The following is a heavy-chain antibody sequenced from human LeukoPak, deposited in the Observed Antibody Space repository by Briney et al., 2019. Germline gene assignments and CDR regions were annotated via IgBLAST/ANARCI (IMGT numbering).Heavy chain of an antibody. CDR3: ARGEAPRLSTGWFDP. J-gene: IGHJ5*02. CDR2: INPSGGST. CDR1: GYTFTSYY. V-gene: IGHV1-46*01. Sequence: ASVKVSCKASGYTFTSYYMHWVRQAPGQGLEWMGIINPSGGSTSYAQKFQGRVTMTRDTSTSTVYMELSSLRSEDTAVYYCARGEAPRLSTGWFDPWGQGTLVTVSS. D-gene: IGHD2-8*02.